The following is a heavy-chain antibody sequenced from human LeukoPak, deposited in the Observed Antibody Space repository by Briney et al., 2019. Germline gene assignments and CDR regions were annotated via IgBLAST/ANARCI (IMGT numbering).Heavy chain of an antibody. Sequence: SETLSLTCTVSGGSISSYYWSWIRQPPGKGREWIGYIYYSGSTNYNPSLKSRVTISVDTSKNQFSLKLSSVTAADTAVYYCARYSVANGYCSGGSCYLGAFDIWGQGTMVTVSS. J-gene: IGHJ3*02. V-gene: IGHV4-59*08. CDR2: IYYSGST. CDR3: ARYSVANGYCSGGSCYLGAFDI. CDR1: GGSISSYY. D-gene: IGHD2-15*01.